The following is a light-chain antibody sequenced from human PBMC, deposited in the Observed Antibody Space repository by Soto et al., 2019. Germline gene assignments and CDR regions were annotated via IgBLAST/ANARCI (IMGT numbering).Light chain of an antibody. J-gene: IGLJ2*01. V-gene: IGLV1-40*01. Sequence: QSVLTQPPSVSGAPGQRVTISCTGSSSNIGAGFDVHWYQQLPGTAPKLLIYFNNNRPSGVPDRFSGSKSGTSASLAITGLQAEDEADYYCQSYDSSLSASVVFGGGTKLTVL. CDR3: QSYDSSLSASVV. CDR2: FNN. CDR1: SSNIGAGFD.